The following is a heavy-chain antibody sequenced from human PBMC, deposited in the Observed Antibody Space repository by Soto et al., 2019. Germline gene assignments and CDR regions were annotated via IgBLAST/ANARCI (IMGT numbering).Heavy chain of an antibody. V-gene: IGHV3-33*01. CDR1: GFTFSSYG. CDR3: ARGETIFGVVTHFDY. D-gene: IGHD3-3*01. CDR2: IWYDGSNK. Sequence: QVQLVESGGGVVQPGRSLRLSCAASGFTFSSYGMHWVRQAQGKGLEWVAVIWYDGSNKYYADSVKGRFTISRDNSKNTLYLQMNSLRAEDTSVYYCARGETIFGVVTHFDYWGQGTLVTVSS. J-gene: IGHJ4*02.